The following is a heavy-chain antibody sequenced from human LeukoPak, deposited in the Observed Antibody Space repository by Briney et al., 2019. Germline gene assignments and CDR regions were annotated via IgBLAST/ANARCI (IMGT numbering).Heavy chain of an antibody. CDR2: IKSKTDGGPA. Sequence: GGSLRLSCAASGITVISPWLTWVRQAAGQGADGVGRIKSKTDGGPAEYAAPVKRRFIISRDDSKNTLYLQMNSLNSDDTGVYYCATALRGVGFWGQGTLVTVPS. CDR3: ATALRGVGF. V-gene: IGHV3-15*01. J-gene: IGHJ4*02. D-gene: IGHD3-3*01. CDR1: GITVISPW.